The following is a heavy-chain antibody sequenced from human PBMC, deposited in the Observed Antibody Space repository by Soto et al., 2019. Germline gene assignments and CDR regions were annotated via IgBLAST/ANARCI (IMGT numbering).Heavy chain of an antibody. V-gene: IGHV3-48*02. CDR3: ARDMMYTESY. J-gene: IGHJ4*02. CDR1: GFIFSSYY. D-gene: IGHD1-26*01. CDR2: ISASSTTI. Sequence: GGSLRLSCAASGFIFSSYYMNWVRQVPGKGLEWVSYISASSTTIYYADSVRGRFTISRDNAKNSLYLQMNSLGDEDTAVYYCARDMMYTESYWGQGTLVTVSS.